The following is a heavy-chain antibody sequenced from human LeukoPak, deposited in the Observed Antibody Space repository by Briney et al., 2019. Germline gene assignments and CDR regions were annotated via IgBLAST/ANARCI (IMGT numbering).Heavy chain of an antibody. CDR2: IYTSGST. J-gene: IGHJ4*02. V-gene: IGHV4-61*02. CDR3: ARDSSGYTDY. D-gene: IGHD3-22*01. CDR1: GGSISSGSYY. Sequence: SQTLSLTCTVSGGSISSGSYYWSWIRQPAGKGLEWIGRIYTSGSTNYNPSLKRRVTISVDTSKNQFSLKLSSVTAAVTAVYYCARDSSGYTDYWGQGTLVTVSS.